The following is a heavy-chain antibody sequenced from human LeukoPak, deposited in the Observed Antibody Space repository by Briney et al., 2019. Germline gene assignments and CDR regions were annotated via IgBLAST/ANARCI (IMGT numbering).Heavy chain of an antibody. D-gene: IGHD6-19*01. J-gene: IGHJ3*02. CDR3: AREADSSGWYGDALDI. Sequence: PSETLSLTCTVSVGSISSYYWSWIRQPPGKGLEWIGYIYYSGSTNYNPSLKSRVTISVDTSKNQFSLKLSSVTAADTAVYYCAREADSSGWYGDALDIWGQGTMVTVSS. V-gene: IGHV4-59*01. CDR1: VGSISSYY. CDR2: IYYSGST.